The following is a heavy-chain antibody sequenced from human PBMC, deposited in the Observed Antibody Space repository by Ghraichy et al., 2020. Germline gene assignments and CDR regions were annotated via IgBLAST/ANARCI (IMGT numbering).Heavy chain of an antibody. V-gene: IGHV3-30-3*01. CDR2: ISYDGSNK. CDR3: ARESSQSRGTMVVASIYPYFDY. D-gene: IGHD2-15*01. J-gene: IGHJ4*02. CDR1: GFTFSSYA. Sequence: LNISCAASGFTFSSYAMHWVRQAPGKGLEWVAVISYDGSNKYYADSVKGRFTISRDNSKNTLYLQMNSLRAEDTAVYYCARESSQSRGTMVVASIYPYFDYWGQGTLVTVSS.